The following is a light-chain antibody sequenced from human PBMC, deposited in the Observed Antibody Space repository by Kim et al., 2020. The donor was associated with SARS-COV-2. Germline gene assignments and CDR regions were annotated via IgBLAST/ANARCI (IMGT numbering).Light chain of an antibody. V-gene: IGKV3-11*01. CDR3: QQRSNWPLS. J-gene: IGKJ4*01. Sequence: IVLTQSPATLSLSPGERATLSCRASQSVSSYLAWYQQKPGQAPRLLIYDASNRVTGIPARFSGSGSGTDFTLTISSLEPEDFAVYYCQQRSNWPLSFGGGTKVDIK. CDR1: QSVSSY. CDR2: DAS.